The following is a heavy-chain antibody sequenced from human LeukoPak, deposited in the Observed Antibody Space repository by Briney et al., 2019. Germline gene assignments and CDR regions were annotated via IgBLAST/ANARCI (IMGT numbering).Heavy chain of an antibody. CDR1: GYSISSGHY. CDR3: ARGPITEDGTFHSPNA. V-gene: IGHV4-34*01. CDR2: ITERGST. D-gene: IGHD1-1*01. J-gene: IGHJ5*02. Sequence: PSETLSLTCAVSGYSISSGHYWSWIRQSPGKGLEWIGEITERGSTNYNPSLKSRVTISRDTSKNHFSLKVSSVTAADTAVYYCARGPITEDGTFHSPNAWGQGTLVTVSS.